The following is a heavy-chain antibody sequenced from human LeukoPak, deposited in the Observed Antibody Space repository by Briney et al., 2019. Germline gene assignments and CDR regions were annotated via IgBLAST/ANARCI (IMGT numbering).Heavy chain of an antibody. CDR1: GFTFSSYA. CDR3: AKVIDSYGQGDI. CDR2: ISISGAST. D-gene: IGHD5-18*01. V-gene: IGHV3-23*01. Sequence: GASLRLSCIASGFTFSSYAMTWVRQAPGKGLEWVTGISISGASTYYADSVKGRFTISRDNSKNTLYLQMNSLRAEDTAVYYCAKVIDSYGQGDIWGQGTMVTVSS. J-gene: IGHJ3*02.